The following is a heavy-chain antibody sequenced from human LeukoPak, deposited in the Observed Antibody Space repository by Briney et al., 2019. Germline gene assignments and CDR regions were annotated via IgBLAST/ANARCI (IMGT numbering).Heavy chain of an antibody. CDR1: GGSISSGGYY. CDR2: INHSGST. CDR3: ARAQLWLRYYYGMDV. V-gene: IGHV4-39*07. Sequence: PSETRSLTCTVSGGSISSGGYYWSWIRQPPGKGLEWIGEINHSGSTNYNPSLKSRVTISVDTSKNQFSLKLSSVTAADTAVYYCARAQLWLRYYYGMDVWGQGTTVTVSS. D-gene: IGHD5-18*01. J-gene: IGHJ6*02.